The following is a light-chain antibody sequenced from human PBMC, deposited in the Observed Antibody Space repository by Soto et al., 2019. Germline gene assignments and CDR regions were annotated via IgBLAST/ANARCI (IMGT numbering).Light chain of an antibody. CDR2: EGS. J-gene: IGLJ2*01. CDR1: SSDVGSYDL. CDR3: CSYTVSGTLL. V-gene: IGLV2-23*01. Sequence: QSALTQPASVSGSPGQSITISCPGTSSDVGSYDLVSWYQQYPGKAPKLMIYEGSKRPSGVTPRFSGSRSGNTASLTISRLLAEDEADYYCCSYTVSGTLLFGGGTKLTVL.